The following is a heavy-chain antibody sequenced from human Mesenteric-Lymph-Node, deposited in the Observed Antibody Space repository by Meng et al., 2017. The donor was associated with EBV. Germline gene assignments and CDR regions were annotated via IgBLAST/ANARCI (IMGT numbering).Heavy chain of an antibody. CDR2: INTRTGNP. Sequence: LVQSGSGLKKPGASVNVSSKASGYIFSGNGIHWVRQAPGQGLEWMGWINTRTGNPTYDQGLTGRFVFSLDTSVTTAYLQITSLKAEDTAVYYCARETYDYGSGSYVPDYWGQGTLVTVSS. V-gene: IGHV7-4-1*02. CDR1: GYIFSGNG. CDR3: ARETYDYGSGSYVPDY. D-gene: IGHD3-10*01. J-gene: IGHJ4*02.